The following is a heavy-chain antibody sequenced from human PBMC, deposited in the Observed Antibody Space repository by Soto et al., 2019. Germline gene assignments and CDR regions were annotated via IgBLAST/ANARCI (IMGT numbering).Heavy chain of an antibody. CDR1: GGSISSGGYY. V-gene: IGHV4-31*03. J-gene: IGHJ4*02. CDR2: IYYSGST. D-gene: IGHD3-16*02. CDR3: ARESIWGSYRSFDY. Sequence: SETLSLTCTVSGGSISSGGYYWSWIRQHPGKGLEWIGYIYYSGSTYYNPFLKSRVTISVDTSKNQFSLKLSSVTAADTAVYYCARESIWGSYRSFDYWGQGTLVTVSS.